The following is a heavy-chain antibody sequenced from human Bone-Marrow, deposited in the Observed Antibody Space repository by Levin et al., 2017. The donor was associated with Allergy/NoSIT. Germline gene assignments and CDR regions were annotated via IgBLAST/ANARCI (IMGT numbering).Heavy chain of an antibody. J-gene: IGHJ5*02. Sequence: GASVKVSCQASGGTFSHYGITWVRQAPGQGLEWMGGIIPGLETTNYAPKFQGRLTVTADKSTGTAYMDLSRLKSDDTAVYYCARELGFLGLLNWFDPWGQGTQVTVSS. CDR1: GGTFSHYG. D-gene: IGHD3-3*01. CDR2: IIPGLETT. CDR3: ARELGFLGLLNWFDP. V-gene: IGHV1-69*10.